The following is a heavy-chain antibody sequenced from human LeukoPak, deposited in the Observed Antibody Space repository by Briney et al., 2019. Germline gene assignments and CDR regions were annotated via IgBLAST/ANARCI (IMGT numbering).Heavy chain of an antibody. V-gene: IGHV3-7*03. CDR2: IKQDGTEK. Sequence: SGGSLRLSCAASGFTFTTYWMSWVRQAPGKGLEWVANIKQDGTEKYYVDSVKGRFTISRDNAKNSLYLQMNSLRAEDTAVYYCARQHIVVVTAIDYWGQGTLVTVSS. CDR1: GFTFTTYW. J-gene: IGHJ4*02. CDR3: ARQHIVVVTAIDY. D-gene: IGHD2-21*02.